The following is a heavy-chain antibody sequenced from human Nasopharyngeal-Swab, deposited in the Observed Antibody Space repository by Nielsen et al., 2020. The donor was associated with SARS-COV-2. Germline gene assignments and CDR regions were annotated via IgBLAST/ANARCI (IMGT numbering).Heavy chain of an antibody. CDR3: AAPLIGLHY. V-gene: IGHV3-53*01. CDR1: GFTVTNNY. CDR2: IYASGDT. J-gene: IGHJ4*02. Sequence: GESLKISCAASGFTVTNNYMTWVRQVPGKGLEWISHIYASGDTHTADAVKGRFTISRDSSENTLYLEMNNLTPDDTATYYCAAPLIGLHYWGQGTLVTVSS. D-gene: IGHD3/OR15-3a*01.